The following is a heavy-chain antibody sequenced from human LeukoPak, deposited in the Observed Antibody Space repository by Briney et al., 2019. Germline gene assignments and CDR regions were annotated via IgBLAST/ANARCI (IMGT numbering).Heavy chain of an antibody. CDR2: ISWNSGSI. J-gene: IGHJ4*02. D-gene: IGHD3-9*01. V-gene: IGHV3-9*01. CDR3: AKDEGRCFDWSPIMM. CDR1: GFTFDDYA. Sequence: GGSLRLSCAASGFTFDDYAMHWVRQAPGKGLEWVSGISWNSGSIGYADSVKGRFTISRDNAKNSLYLQMNSLRAEDTALYYCAKDEGRCFDWSPIMMWGQGTLVTVSS.